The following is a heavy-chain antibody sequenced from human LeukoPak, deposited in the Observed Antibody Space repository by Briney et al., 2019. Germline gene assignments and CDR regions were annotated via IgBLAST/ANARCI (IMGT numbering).Heavy chain of an antibody. CDR1: GFTFSSYA. CDR2: ISRNGGST. D-gene: IGHD5-18*01. J-gene: IGHJ4*02. V-gene: IGHV3-64D*06. Sequence: GGSLRLSCSASGFTFSSYAMHWVRQAPGKGLEYVSAISRNGGSTYYADSVKGRFTISRDNSKNTLYLQMSSLRAEDTAVYYCVKGLEGAMVFGGDYWGQGTLVTVSS. CDR3: VKGLEGAMVFGGDY.